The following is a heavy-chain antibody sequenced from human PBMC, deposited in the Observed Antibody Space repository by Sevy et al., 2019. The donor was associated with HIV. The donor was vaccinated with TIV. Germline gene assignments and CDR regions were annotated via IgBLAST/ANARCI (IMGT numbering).Heavy chain of an antibody. CDR2: IKADGSDK. Sequence: GGSLRLSCAASGFTFSANWMNWVRQAPGKGLEWVANIKADGSDKHYVDSVESQYTIPRDNAENLLFLQMNSLRVDDTAVGCCAHETFGRFEAWGQGTLVTVSS. J-gene: IGHJ4*01. CDR3: AHETFGRFEA. CDR1: GFTFSANW. D-gene: IGHD3-16*01. V-gene: IGHV3-7*01.